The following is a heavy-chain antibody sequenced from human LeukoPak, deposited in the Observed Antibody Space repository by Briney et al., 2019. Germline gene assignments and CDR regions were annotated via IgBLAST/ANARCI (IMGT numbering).Heavy chain of an antibody. V-gene: IGHV4-59*08. CDR1: GGSISSYY. Sequence: SETLSLTCTVSGGSISSYYWSWIRQPPGKGLEWIGYIYYSGNTNYNPSLKSRVTISVDTSKNQFSLKLSSVTAADTAVYYCARQRIAAAGTGYFDYWGQGTLVTVSS. CDR3: ARQRIAAAGTGYFDY. J-gene: IGHJ4*02. D-gene: IGHD6-13*01. CDR2: IYYSGNT.